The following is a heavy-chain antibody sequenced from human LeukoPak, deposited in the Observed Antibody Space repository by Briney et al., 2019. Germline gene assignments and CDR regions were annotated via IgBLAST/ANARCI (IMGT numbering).Heavy chain of an antibody. D-gene: IGHD2-2*01. CDR3: ARNLIDIVVVPAAISIRGGAFDI. CDR1: GFTFSSYA. J-gene: IGHJ3*02. CDR2: ISDSGGST. V-gene: IGHV3-23*01. Sequence: GGSLRLSCAASGFTFSSYAMSWVRQAPGKGLEWVSAISDSGGSTYYADSVKGRFTISRDNSKNTLYLQMNSLRAEDTAVYYCARNLIDIVVVPAAISIRGGAFDIWGQGTMVTVSS.